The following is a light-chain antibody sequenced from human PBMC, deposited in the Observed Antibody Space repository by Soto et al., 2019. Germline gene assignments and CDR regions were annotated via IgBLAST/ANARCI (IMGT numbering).Light chain of an antibody. V-gene: IGKV3-15*01. J-gene: IGKJ5*01. CDR3: QQYNDWHPIT. Sequence: EILMTQSPATLSGSPGERATLPWRASQSVSSNLAWYQQKPGQAPRLLIYDASTRATVIPARFSGSGSGTEFTLTISSPKSADLAVYYCQQYNDWHPITFGHGTRMEIK. CDR2: DAS. CDR1: QSVSSN.